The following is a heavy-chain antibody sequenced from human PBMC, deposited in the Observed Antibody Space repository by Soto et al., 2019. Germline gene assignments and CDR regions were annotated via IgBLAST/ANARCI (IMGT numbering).Heavy chain of an antibody. CDR1: GGSISSYY. CDR2: IYYSGST. J-gene: IGHJ6*03. Sequence: SETLSLTCTVSGGSISSYYWSWIRQPPGKGLEWIGYIYYSGSTNYNPSLKSRVTISVDTSKNQFSLKLSSVTAADTAVYYCARERGIAAAGTEYYYYYMDVWGKGTTVTVSS. V-gene: IGHV4-59*01. D-gene: IGHD6-13*01. CDR3: ARERGIAAAGTEYYYYYMDV.